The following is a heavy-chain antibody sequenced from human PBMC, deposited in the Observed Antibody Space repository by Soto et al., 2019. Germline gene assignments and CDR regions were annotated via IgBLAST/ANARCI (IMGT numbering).Heavy chain of an antibody. J-gene: IGHJ4*02. D-gene: IGHD1-1*01. CDR1: GFTFRNYG. CDR2: IKVDGSDK. Sequence: GSLRLSCAASGFTFRNYGMSWVRQAPGKGLEWVAKIKVDGSDKYYVDSVKGRFAISRDNAKSPLYLQMNSLRGEDTAVYYCTRDRGWNALDYWGQGNQVTVSS. CDR3: TRDRGWNALDY. V-gene: IGHV3-7*05.